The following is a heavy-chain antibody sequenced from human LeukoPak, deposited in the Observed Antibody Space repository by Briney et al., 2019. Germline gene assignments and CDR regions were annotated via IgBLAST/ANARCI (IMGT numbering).Heavy chain of an antibody. D-gene: IGHD3/OR15-3a*01. V-gene: IGHV1-18*01. CDR1: GCRFTSYG. CDR2: ISAYNGNT. J-gene: IGHJ6*04. Sequence: GASVKVSCKACGCRFTSYGSSWVRQAPGQGLEWMGWISAYNGNTNYEQKFQGRVIMTTDTSTSTAYMELRSLRSDDTAVYYCARGGLSDVMDVWGKGTTVTVSS. CDR3: ARGGLSDVMDV.